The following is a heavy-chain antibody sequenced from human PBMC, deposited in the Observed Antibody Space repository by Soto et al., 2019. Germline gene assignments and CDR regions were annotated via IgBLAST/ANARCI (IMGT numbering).Heavy chain of an antibody. V-gene: IGHV4-59*01. J-gene: IGHJ5*02. CDR3: ARGSSGWELRGWFDP. CDR2: IYYSGST. D-gene: IGHD6-19*01. Sequence: SETLSLTCTVSGGSISSYYWSWIRQPPGKGLEWIGYIYYSGSTNYNPSLKSRVTISVDTSKNQFSLKLSSVTAADTAVYYCARGSSGWELRGWFDPWGQGTLVTVSS. CDR1: GGSISSYY.